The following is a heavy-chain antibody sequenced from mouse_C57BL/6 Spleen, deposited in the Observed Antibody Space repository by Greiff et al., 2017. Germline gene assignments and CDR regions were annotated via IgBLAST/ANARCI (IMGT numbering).Heavy chain of an antibody. CDR2: IYPGDGDT. Sequence: QVQLKESGAELVKPGASVKISCKASGYAFSSYWMNWVKQRPGKGLEWIGQIYPGDGDTNYNGKFKGKATLTADKSSSTAYMQLSSLTSEDSAVYFCAREGAQATEGSMDYWGQGTSVTVSS. D-gene: IGHD3-2*02. CDR1: GYAFSSYW. J-gene: IGHJ4*01. V-gene: IGHV1-80*01. CDR3: AREGAQATEGSMDY.